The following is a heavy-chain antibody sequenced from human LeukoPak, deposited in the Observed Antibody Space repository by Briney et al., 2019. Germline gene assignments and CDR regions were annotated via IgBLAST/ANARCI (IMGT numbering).Heavy chain of an antibody. V-gene: IGHV3-30*02. Sequence: GGSLRLSCAASGFTFSSYGMHWVRQAPGKGLEWVAFIRSDGSNKYYADSVEGRIMISRDDSKNTLYLQMNSLRAEDTALYYCAKDGRTGPFDYWGQGTLVTVSS. D-gene: IGHD1-14*01. J-gene: IGHJ4*02. CDR1: GFTFSSYG. CDR3: AKDGRTGPFDY. CDR2: IRSDGSNK.